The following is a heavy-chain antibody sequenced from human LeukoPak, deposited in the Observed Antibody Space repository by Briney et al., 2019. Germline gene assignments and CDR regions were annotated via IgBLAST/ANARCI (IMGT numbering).Heavy chain of an antibody. V-gene: IGHV4-38-2*02. J-gene: IGHJ4*02. Sequence: SETLSLTCTVSGYSISSGYYWGWIRQPPGKGLEWIGSIYHSGSTYYNPSLKSRVTISVDTSKNQFSLKLSSVTAADTAVYYCARVLGGVVNWGQGTLVTVSS. D-gene: IGHD2-15*01. CDR2: IYHSGST. CDR1: GYSISSGYY. CDR3: ARVLGGVVN.